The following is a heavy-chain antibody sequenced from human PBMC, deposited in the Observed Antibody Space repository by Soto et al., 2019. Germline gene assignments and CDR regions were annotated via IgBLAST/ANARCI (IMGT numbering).Heavy chain of an antibody. J-gene: IGHJ5*02. Sequence: VASVKVSCKASGYTFTSYAMNWVRQAPGQGLEWMGWINTNTGNPTYAQGFTGRFVFSLDTSVSTAYLQICSLKAEDTAVYYCARGARRLVGLRPQLNWFDPWGQGTLVTVSS. CDR1: GYTFTSYA. D-gene: IGHD3-16*01. CDR3: ARGARRLVGLRPQLNWFDP. V-gene: IGHV7-4-1*01. CDR2: INTNTGNP.